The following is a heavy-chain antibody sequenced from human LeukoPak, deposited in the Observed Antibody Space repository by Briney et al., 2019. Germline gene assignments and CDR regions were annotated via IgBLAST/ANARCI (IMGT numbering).Heavy chain of an antibody. CDR3: AKYEWGTSRDC. CDR1: GFTFSSYG. CDR2: ISYDGSNK. V-gene: IGHV3-30*18. D-gene: IGHD1-26*01. J-gene: IGHJ4*02. Sequence: GRSLRLSCAASGFTFSSYGMHWVRQAPGKGREWVAVISYDGSNKYYADSVKGRFTISRDNSKNTLYLQMNSLRAEDTAVFYCAKYEWGTSRDCWGQGTLVTVSS.